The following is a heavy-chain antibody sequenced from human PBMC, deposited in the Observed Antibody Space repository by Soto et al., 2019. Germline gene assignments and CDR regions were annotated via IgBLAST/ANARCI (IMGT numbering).Heavy chain of an antibody. CDR2: IYYSGSP. CDR3: ARAGAATLSDY. D-gene: IGHD2-15*01. Sequence: PSETLSLTCTVPGGSVNIGNYYCSWIRQPPGKGLEWIGYIYYSGSPNYNPSLKSRVTISVDTSKNQFSLNLSSVTAADTAVYYCARAGAATLSDYWGQGTLVTVSS. CDR1: GGSVNIGNYY. V-gene: IGHV4-61*01. J-gene: IGHJ4*02.